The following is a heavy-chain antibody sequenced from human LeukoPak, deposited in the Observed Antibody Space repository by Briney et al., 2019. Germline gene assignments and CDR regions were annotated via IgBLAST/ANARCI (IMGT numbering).Heavy chain of an antibody. CDR3: ARRPIGSSWYYYYYMDV. CDR1: GGSFSGYY. J-gene: IGHJ6*03. V-gene: IGHV4-34*01. D-gene: IGHD6-13*01. CDR2: INHSGST. Sequence: SETLSLTCAVYGGSFSGYYWSWIRQPPGKGLEWIGEINHSGSTNYNPSLKSRVTISVDTSKNQFSLKLSPVTAADTAVYYCARRPIGSSWYYYYYMDVWGKGTTVTVSS.